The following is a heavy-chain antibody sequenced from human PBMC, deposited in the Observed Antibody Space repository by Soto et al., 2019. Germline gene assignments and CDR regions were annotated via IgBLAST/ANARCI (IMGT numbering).Heavy chain of an antibody. V-gene: IGHV2-70*01. CDR2: IDWDDDK. Sequence: SGPTLVNPTQTLTLTCTFSGFSLSTSGMCVSWIRQPPGKALEWLALIDWDDDKYYSTSLKTRLTISKDTSKNQVVLTMTNMDPVDTATYYCARIRAPYSSSWYRISYYYYGMDVWGQGTKVTVSS. CDR1: GFSLSTSGMC. CDR3: ARIRAPYSSSWYRISYYYYGMDV. D-gene: IGHD6-13*01. J-gene: IGHJ6*02.